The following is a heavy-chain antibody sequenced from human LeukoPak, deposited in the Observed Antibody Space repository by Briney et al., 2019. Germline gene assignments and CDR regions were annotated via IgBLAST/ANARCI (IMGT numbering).Heavy chain of an antibody. D-gene: IGHD4-11*01. V-gene: IGHV3-48*03. CDR1: GFTFSSYE. CDR2: ITSSGNTM. Sequence: GSLRLSCAASGFTFSSYEMNWVRHAPGKGLEEVSFITSSGNTMYYADSVKGRFTISRDNAKNSLYLQMNSLRADDTAVYYCARLRSKYWFDPWGQGTLVTVSS. J-gene: IGHJ5*02. CDR3: ARLRSKYWFDP.